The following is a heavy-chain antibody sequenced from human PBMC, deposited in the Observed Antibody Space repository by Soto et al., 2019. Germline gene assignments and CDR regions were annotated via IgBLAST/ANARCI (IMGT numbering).Heavy chain of an antibody. J-gene: IGHJ4*02. Sequence: VQVVASGGGLFQLAGSLDPPLAALGFSLEQLALPWVRQAPGKGLECVSTVSPTGDTVAYADSVEGRFTVSRDNAKNSLYLQMNSLKGDDTAFYYCLKDAPNGSIDDWGQGTLVTVSS. CDR1: GFSLEQLA. D-gene: IGHD3-10*01. V-gene: IGHV3-9*01. CDR2: VSPTGDTV. CDR3: LKDAPNGSIDD.